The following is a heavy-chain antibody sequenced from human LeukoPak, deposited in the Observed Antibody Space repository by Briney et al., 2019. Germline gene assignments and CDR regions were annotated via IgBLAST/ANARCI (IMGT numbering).Heavy chain of an antibody. V-gene: IGHV3-21*04. Sequence: GGSLRLSCAASGFTFSSYNMNWVRQAPGKGLEWVSSITSSSNYIYYADSVKGRFTISRDNSKNTLYLQMNSLRAEDTAVYYCAKVTYGSGTYGAFDSWGQGTLVTVSS. CDR2: ITSSSNYI. CDR3: AKVTYGSGTYGAFDS. J-gene: IGHJ4*02. CDR1: GFTFSSYN. D-gene: IGHD3-10*01.